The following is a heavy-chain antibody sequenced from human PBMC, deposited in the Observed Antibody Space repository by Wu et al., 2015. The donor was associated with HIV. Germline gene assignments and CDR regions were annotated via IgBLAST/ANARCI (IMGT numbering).Heavy chain of an antibody. J-gene: IGHJ3*02. D-gene: IGHD6-19*01. CDR1: GYSFTAHY. V-gene: IGHV1-46*01. CDR2: INPSGGVT. Sequence: QVQLVQSGAEVTKPGASVRVSCQTSGYSFTAHYIHWLRQAPGQGLEWMGLINPSGGVTSYAQKFQDRVTVTSDTLTRTVFLKLSSLRSEDTAVYYCARPLRDHGSGWVAFDIWGQGTRVIVSS. CDR3: ARPLRDHGSGWVAFDI.